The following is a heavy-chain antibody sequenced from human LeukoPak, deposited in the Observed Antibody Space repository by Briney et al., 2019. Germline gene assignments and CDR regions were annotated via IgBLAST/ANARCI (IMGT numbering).Heavy chain of an antibody. Sequence: GASVKVSCKASGYTFTGYYMHWVRQAPGQGLEWVGGINPNSGGTNHAQKFQGRVTMTRDTSISTAYMELSRLRSDDTAVYYCARAPPVAPRGAFDIWGQGTMVTVSS. V-gene: IGHV1-2*02. D-gene: IGHD6-19*01. CDR1: GYTFTGYY. CDR3: ARAPPVAPRGAFDI. J-gene: IGHJ3*02. CDR2: INPNSGGT.